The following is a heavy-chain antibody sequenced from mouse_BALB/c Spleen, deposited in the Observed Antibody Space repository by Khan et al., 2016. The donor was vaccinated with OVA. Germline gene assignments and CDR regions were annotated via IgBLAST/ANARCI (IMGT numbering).Heavy chain of an antibody. D-gene: IGHD3-1*01. CDR3: ARGGSSGPAWFTN. CDR2: IRYDGNS. Sequence: EVKLLESGPGLVKPSQSLSLTCSVTGYSITSGYFWNWIRQFPGNKLEWMGYIRYDGNSNYYPSLKHRISISRDTSKNQFFLKLNSVTPEDTATYYCARGGSSGPAWFTNWGQGTLVTVSA. V-gene: IGHV3-6*02. CDR1: GYSITSGYF. J-gene: IGHJ3*01.